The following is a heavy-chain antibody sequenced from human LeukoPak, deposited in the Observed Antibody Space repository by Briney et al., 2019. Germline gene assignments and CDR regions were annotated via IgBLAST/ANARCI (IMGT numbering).Heavy chain of an antibody. J-gene: IGHJ4*02. CDR1: GFTFISYT. D-gene: IGHD3-16*01. CDR2: ITIDGGTT. V-gene: IGHV3-48*04. Sequence: GGSLRLSCAASGFTFISYTMNWVRQAPGKGLEWISKITIDGGTTYYADSVKGRFTISRDNAKNSLFLQMNSLRVEDTAVYYCARRVPNQVITDYFDFWGQGTLVTVSS. CDR3: ARRVPNQVITDYFDF.